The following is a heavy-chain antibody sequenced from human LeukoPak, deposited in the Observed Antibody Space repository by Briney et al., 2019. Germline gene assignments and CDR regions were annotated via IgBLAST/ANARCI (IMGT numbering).Heavy chain of an antibody. V-gene: IGHV4-34*01. D-gene: IGHD3-10*01. Sequence: PSEALSPTFAVYGGFFRGYYWSRNRPPPGKGVGLDGEINHSGSTNYNPSLKSRVTISVDTSKNQFSLKLSSVTAADTAVYYCATPNVYGEYYFDYWGQGTLVTVSS. CDR3: ATPNVYGEYYFDY. CDR1: GGFFRGYY. CDR2: INHSGST. J-gene: IGHJ4*02.